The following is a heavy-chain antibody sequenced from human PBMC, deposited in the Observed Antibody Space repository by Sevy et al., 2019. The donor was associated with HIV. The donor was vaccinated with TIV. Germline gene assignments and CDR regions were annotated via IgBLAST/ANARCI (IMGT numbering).Heavy chain of an antibody. CDR1: GFTFSRYA. J-gene: IGHJ3*02. Sequence: GGSLRLSCAASGFTFSRYAMHWVRQAPGKGLEWVTIISYDGTIKYYAESVKGRFTISRDNSKNTLYLQMNSLSTDDTAVYYGARNPNYSDDSSGSVHDAFDIWGQGTTVTVSS. D-gene: IGHD3-22*01. CDR3: ARNPNYSDDSSGSVHDAFDI. V-gene: IGHV3-30-3*01. CDR2: ISYDGTIK.